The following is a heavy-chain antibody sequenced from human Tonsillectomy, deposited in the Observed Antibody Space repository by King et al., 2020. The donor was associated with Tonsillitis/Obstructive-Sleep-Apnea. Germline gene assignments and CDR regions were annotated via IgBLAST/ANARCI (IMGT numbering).Heavy chain of an antibody. D-gene: IGHD6-13*01. CDR1: GGSISSGGYY. CDR2: IYYSGST. CDR3: ARDPRSSWHNWYFDL. J-gene: IGHJ2*01. Sequence: VQLQESGPGLVKPSQTLSLTCTVSGGSISSGGYYWSWIRQHPGKGLEWIGYIYYSGSTYYNPSLKSRVTISVDTSKNQFSLKLSSVTAADTAVYYCARDPRSSWHNWYFDLWGRGTLVTVSS. V-gene: IGHV4-31*03.